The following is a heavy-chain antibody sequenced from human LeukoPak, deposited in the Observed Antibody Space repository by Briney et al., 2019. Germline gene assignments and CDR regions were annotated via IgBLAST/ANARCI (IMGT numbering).Heavy chain of an antibody. J-gene: IGHJ3*02. V-gene: IGHV3-23*01. Sequence: GGSLRLSCAASGFTFRNYAMSWVRQAPGKGLEWVSGISGNGDKIYYADSVKGRFTISRDNSKSTLHLQMNSLRGEDTAVYYCARGDYGDYRGAFDIWGQGTMVTVSS. CDR1: GFTFRNYA. CDR3: ARGDYGDYRGAFDI. D-gene: IGHD4-17*01. CDR2: ISGNGDKI.